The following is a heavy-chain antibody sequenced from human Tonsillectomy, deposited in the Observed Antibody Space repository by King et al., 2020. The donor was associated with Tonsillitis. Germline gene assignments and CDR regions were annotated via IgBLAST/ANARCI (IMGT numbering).Heavy chain of an antibody. J-gene: IGHJ1*01. V-gene: IGHV5-51*01. CDR1: GYPFTSYW. Sequence: VQLVQSGAEVKKPGESLQISCKGSGYPFTSYWIGWVRQMSGKGLEWMGIVYGGDSNTRYSPSFQGQVTMSADKSINTAYLQWSSLKASDTAMYYCVRLLWQSGSFVAERLHHWGQGTLVTGPS. CDR2: VYGGDSNT. D-gene: IGHD1-26*01. CDR3: VRLLWQSGSFVAERLHH.